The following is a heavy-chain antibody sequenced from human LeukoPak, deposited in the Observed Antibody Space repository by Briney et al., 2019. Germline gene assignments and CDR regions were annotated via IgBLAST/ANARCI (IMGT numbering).Heavy chain of an antibody. V-gene: IGHV4-59*08. CDR1: GGSISSYY. CDR3: ARASYGDEYYGMDV. CDR2: IYYSGST. Sequence: SETLSLTCTVSGGSISSYYWSWIRQPPGKGLEWIGYIYYSGSTNYNPSLKSRVTISVDTSKNQFSLKLSSVTAADTAVYYCARASYGDEYYGMDVWGQGTTVTVSS. J-gene: IGHJ6*02. D-gene: IGHD4-17*01.